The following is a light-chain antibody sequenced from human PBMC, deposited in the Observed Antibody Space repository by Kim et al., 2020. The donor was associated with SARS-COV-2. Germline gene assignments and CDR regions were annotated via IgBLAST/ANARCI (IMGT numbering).Light chain of an antibody. Sequence: PGGQVTLTCASNTGAVTSGHYPTGFQQKPGQAPRPLIHGISNTHSWTPARFSGSPLGGKAALTLSGVQPADEAEYYCLLHYGGVWVFGGGTQLTVL. CDR3: LLHYGGVWV. J-gene: IGLJ3*02. CDR2: GIS. V-gene: IGLV7-43*01. CDR1: TGAVTSGHY.